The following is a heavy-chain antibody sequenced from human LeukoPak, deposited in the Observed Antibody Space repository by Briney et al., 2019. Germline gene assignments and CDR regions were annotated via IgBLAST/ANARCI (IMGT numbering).Heavy chain of an antibody. V-gene: IGHV3-23*01. CDR3: AKQTHYDILTLYYFDY. CDR2: ISGSGGST. Sequence: PGGSLRLSCAASGFTFSSYAMSWVRQAPGKGLEWVSAISGSGGSTYYADSVKGRFTISRDNPKNTLYLQMNSLRAEDTAVYYCAKQTHYDILTLYYFDYWGQGTLVTVSS. J-gene: IGHJ4*02. CDR1: GFTFSSYA. D-gene: IGHD3-9*01.